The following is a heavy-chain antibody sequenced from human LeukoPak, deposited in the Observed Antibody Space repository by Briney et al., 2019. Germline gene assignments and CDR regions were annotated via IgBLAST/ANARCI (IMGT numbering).Heavy chain of an antibody. V-gene: IGHV3-53*01. CDR2: IYSGGST. Sequence: GGSLRLSCAASGFTFSSYWMSWVRQAPGKGLEWVSVIYSGGSTYYADSVKGRFTISRDNSKNTLYLQMNSLRAEDTAVYYCAKYSSSWYMSFDYWGQGTLVTVSS. J-gene: IGHJ4*02. CDR3: AKYSSSWYMSFDY. D-gene: IGHD6-13*01. CDR1: GFTFSSYW.